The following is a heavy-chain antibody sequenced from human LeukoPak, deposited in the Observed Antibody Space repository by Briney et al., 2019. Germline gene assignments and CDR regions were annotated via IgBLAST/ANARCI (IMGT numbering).Heavy chain of an antibody. D-gene: IGHD7-27*01. J-gene: IGHJ4*02. CDR2: IYYSGST. Sequence: PSETLSLTCAVSGGSISSGGYSWSWIRQPPGKGLEWIGYIYYSGSTYYNPSLKSRVTISVDTSKNQFSLKLSSVTAADTAVYYCASRNNVGALGYWGQGTLVTVSS. CDR3: ASRNNVGALGY. CDR1: GGSISSGGYS. V-gene: IGHV4-30-2*05.